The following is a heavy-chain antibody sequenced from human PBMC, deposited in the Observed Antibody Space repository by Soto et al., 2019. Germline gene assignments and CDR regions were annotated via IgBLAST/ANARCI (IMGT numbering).Heavy chain of an antibody. J-gene: IGHJ3*02. Sequence: QVQLVQSGAEVKKPGSSVKVSCKASGGTFSSYTISWVRQAPGQGLEWMGRIIPILGIANYAQKFQGRVTITADKSTSTAYMELSSLRSEDTAVYYCATWRITMVRAPGGDAFDIWGQGTMVTVSS. CDR3: ATWRITMVRAPGGDAFDI. D-gene: IGHD3-10*01. V-gene: IGHV1-69*02. CDR1: GGTFSSYT. CDR2: IIPILGIA.